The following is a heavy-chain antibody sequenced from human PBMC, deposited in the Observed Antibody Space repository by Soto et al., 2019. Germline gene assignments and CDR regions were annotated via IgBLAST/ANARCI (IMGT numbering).Heavy chain of an antibody. V-gene: IGHV1-18*01. J-gene: IGHJ4*02. Sequence: QVQLVQSGAEVKKPGASVKGSWKASGYTFTSYGISWVRQAPGQGLEWMGWISAYNGNTNYAQKLQGRVTMTTDTATSTAYMELRSLRSDDPAVYSCARALIVGATPPYYFDYLGQGTLVTVSS. CDR1: GYTFTSYG. CDR3: ARALIVGATPPYYFDY. D-gene: IGHD1-26*01. CDR2: ISAYNGNT.